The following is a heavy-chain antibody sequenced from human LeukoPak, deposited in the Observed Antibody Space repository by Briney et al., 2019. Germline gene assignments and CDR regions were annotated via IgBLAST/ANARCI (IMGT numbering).Heavy chain of an antibody. Sequence: GGSLRLPCAASGFTFSDHYMDWVRQAPGKGLEWVGRTRNKANSYTTEYAASVKGRFTISRDDSKNSLYLQMNSLKTEDTAVYYCALTVTFDYWGQGTLVTVSS. CDR2: TRNKANSYTT. D-gene: IGHD4-17*01. CDR1: GFTFSDHY. J-gene: IGHJ4*02. CDR3: ALTVTFDY. V-gene: IGHV3-72*01.